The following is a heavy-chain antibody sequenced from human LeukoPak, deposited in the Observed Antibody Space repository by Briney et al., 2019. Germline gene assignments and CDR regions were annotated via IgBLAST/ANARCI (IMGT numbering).Heavy chain of an antibody. CDR3: ARVREPSPGDYRFDY. D-gene: IGHD4-17*01. Sequence: ASVKVSCKASGYTFTGYYMHWVRQAPGQGLEWMGWINPNSGGTNYAQKFQGRVTMTRDTSISTAYMELSRLRSDDTAVYYCARVREPSPGDYRFDYWGQGTLVTVSS. J-gene: IGHJ4*02. CDR1: GYTFTGYY. V-gene: IGHV1-2*02. CDR2: INPNSGGT.